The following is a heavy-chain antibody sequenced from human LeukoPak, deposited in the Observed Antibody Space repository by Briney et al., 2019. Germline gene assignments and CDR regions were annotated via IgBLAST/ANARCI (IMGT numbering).Heavy chain of an antibody. Sequence: GGSLRLSCAASGFTFSNYWVSWVRQAPGKGLEWVANIKQDGSEKYYVDSVKGRFTISRDNAKNSLYLQMISLRAGDTAVYYCAGWPIYSDAFHIWGQGTMVTVSS. V-gene: IGHV3-7*01. CDR3: AGWPIYSDAFHI. J-gene: IGHJ3*02. CDR2: IKQDGSEK. D-gene: IGHD2-21*01. CDR1: GFTFSNYW.